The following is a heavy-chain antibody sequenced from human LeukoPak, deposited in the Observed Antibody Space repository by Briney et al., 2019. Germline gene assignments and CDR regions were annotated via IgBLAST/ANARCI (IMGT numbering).Heavy chain of an antibody. V-gene: IGHV3-30*18. Sequence: GGSLRLSCAASGFTFSSYGMHWVRQAPGKGLEWVAVISYDGSNKYYADSVKGRFTISRDNSKNTLYLQMNSLRAEDTAVYYCANDPPHSSAVAGTGYWGQGTLVTVSS. J-gene: IGHJ4*02. CDR2: ISYDGSNK. CDR1: GFTFSSYG. D-gene: IGHD6-19*01. CDR3: ANDPPHSSAVAGTGY.